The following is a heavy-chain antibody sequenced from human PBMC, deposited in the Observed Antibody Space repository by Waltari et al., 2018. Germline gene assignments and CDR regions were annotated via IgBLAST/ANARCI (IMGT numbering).Heavy chain of an antibody. D-gene: IGHD3-10*01. CDR1: GYNFPSYW. CDR3: ARGVGSSGDF. CDR2: IDPSDSET. V-gene: IGHV5-10-1*03. J-gene: IGHJ4*02. Sequence: EIQLVQSGAEVTKSGESLTISCTGSGYNFPSYWINWVRQMPGKGLEWMGRIDPSDSETIYSPSFQDHVIISSDKSISTAYLQWSRLEASDTAIYYCARGVGSSGDFWGQGTLVTVSS.